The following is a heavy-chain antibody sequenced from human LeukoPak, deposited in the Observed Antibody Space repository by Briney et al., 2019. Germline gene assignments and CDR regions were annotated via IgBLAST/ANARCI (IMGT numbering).Heavy chain of an antibody. CDR2: INPSSGTT. CDR3: ARDSDFQNWFDP. CDR1: GYTFTSYY. J-gene: IGHJ5*02. D-gene: IGHD3-3*01. V-gene: IGHV1-46*01. Sequence: GASVKVSCKASGYTFTSYYMHWVRQAPGQGLEWMGIINPSSGTTRYAQKFQGRVTMTRVTSTSTVYMDLSSLGSEDTAVYYCARDSDFQNWFDPWGQGTLVTVSS.